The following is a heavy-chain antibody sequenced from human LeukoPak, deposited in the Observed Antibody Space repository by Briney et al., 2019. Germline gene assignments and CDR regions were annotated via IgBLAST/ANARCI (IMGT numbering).Heavy chain of an antibody. CDR1: GYTFTGYY. CDR3: AYDTLDAFDI. J-gene: IGHJ3*02. V-gene: IGHV1-2*02. D-gene: IGHD3-22*01. Sequence: ASVKVSCKASGYTFTGYYVHWVRQAPGQGLEWMGWMNPKSGGTNYAQKFEARVTMNRDTSISTAYMELSSLRSDDTAVYYCAYDTLDAFDIWGQGTMVTVSS. CDR2: MNPKSGGT.